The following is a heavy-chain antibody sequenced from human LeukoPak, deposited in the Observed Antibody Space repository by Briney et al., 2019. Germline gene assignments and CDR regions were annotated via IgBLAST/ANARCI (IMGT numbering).Heavy chain of an antibody. CDR1: GYSFTSYW. CDR2: IYPGDSDT. CDR3: ATQTTVVTPGAFDI. Sequence: GESLQISCQGSGYSFTSYWIGWVRQMPGKGLEWMGIIYPGDSDTRYSPSFQGQVTISADKSISTAYLQWSSLKASDTAMYYCATQTTVVTPGAFDIWGQGTMVTVSS. V-gene: IGHV5-51*01. J-gene: IGHJ3*02. D-gene: IGHD4-23*01.